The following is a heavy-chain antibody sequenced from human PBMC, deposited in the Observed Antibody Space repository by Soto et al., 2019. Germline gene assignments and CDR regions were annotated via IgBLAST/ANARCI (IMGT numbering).Heavy chain of an antibody. J-gene: IGHJ6*02. D-gene: IGHD4-17*01. Sequence: QVQLVESGGGEVQPGRSLTISCAASGFTFSTYGMHWVRQTPGKGLEWVAVISYDGTNKFYSDSVEGRFTISRDNFKNMLTLQMNSLRADDTAVYSCAKDLQSYGDYDYYCYGMDVWGLGTRVTVSS. CDR2: ISYDGTNK. CDR1: GFTFSTYG. V-gene: IGHV3-30*18. CDR3: AKDLQSYGDYDYYCYGMDV.